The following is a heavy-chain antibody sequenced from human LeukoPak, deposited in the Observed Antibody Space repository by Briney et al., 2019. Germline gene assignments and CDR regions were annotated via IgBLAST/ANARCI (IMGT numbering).Heavy chain of an antibody. CDR3: AKRYSSGYYYVSHFDY. V-gene: IGHV3-23*01. D-gene: IGHD3-22*01. CDR1: GFTFSSYA. J-gene: IGHJ4*02. Sequence: GRSLRLSCAASGFTFSSYAMSWVRQAPGKGLEWVSAISGSGGSTYYADSVKGRFTISRDNSKNTLYLQMNSLRAEDTAVYYCAKRYSSGYYYVSHFDYWGQGTLVTVSS. CDR2: ISGSGGST.